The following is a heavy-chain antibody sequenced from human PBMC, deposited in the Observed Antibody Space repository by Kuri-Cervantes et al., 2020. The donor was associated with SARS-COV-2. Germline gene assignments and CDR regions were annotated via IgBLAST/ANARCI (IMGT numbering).Heavy chain of an antibody. CDR1: GGSISSGGYY. CDR2: IYYSGST. V-gene: IGHV4-61*08. Sequence: SETLSLTCTVSGGSISSGGYYWSWIRQHPGKGLEWIGYIYYSGSTNYNPSLKSRVTISVDTSKNQFSLKLSSVTAADTAVYYCAGTRDIVVVVAANNWFDPWGQGTLVTVSS. D-gene: IGHD2-15*01. CDR3: AGTRDIVVVVAANNWFDP. J-gene: IGHJ5*02.